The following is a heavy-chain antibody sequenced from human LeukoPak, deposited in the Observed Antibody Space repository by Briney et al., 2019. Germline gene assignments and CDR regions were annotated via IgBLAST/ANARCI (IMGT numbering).Heavy chain of an antibody. J-gene: IGHJ4*02. Sequence: GASVKVSCKVSGYTLTELSMHWVRQAPGQGLEWMGWINPNSGGTNYAQKFQGRVTMTRDTSISTAYMELSRLRSDDTAVYYCARDRPHDYYDSSGYYYWGQGTLVTVSS. CDR2: INPNSGGT. CDR1: GYTLTELS. CDR3: ARDRPHDYYDSSGYYY. D-gene: IGHD3-22*01. V-gene: IGHV1-2*02.